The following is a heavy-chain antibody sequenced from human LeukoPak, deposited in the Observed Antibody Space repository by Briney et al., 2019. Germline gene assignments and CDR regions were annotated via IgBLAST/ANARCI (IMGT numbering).Heavy chain of an antibody. J-gene: IGHJ4*02. CDR3: ARFTLFGVDY. CDR1: GGSFSGYY. V-gene: IGHV4-34*01. D-gene: IGHD3-10*01. CDR2: INHSGST. Sequence: SETLSLTXAVYGGSFSGYYWSWIRQPPGKGLEWIGEINHSGSTNYNPSLKSRVTISVDTSKNQFSLKLSSVTAADTAVYYCARFTLFGVDYWGQGTLVTVSS.